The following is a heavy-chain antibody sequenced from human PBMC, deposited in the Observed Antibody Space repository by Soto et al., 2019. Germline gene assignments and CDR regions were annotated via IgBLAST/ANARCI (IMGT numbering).Heavy chain of an antibody. Sequence: QLQLQASGPGLVKPSETLSLTCTVSGGSISSSSYYWGWIRQPPGTGLEWIGSIYYSGSTYYTPSLKSRVTISVDTSRNQFSLKLSSVTAADTAVYSCARHCIICAAWPRTTRDPYDFDYWGQGTLVSVCS. CDR2: IYYSGST. D-gene: IGHD4-17*01. CDR1: GGSISSSSYY. CDR3: ARHCIICAAWPRTTRDPYDFDY. J-gene: IGHJ4*02. V-gene: IGHV4-39*01.